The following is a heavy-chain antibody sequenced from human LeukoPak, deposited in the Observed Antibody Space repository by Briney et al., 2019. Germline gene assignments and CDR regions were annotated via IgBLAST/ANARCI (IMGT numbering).Heavy chain of an antibody. Sequence: ASVKVSCKASGYTFTGYYMHWVRQAPGQGLEWMGWINPHSGGTNYAQKFQGWVTMTRDTSISTAYMELSRLRSDDTAVYYCATAVAGWDYFDYWGQGTLVTVSS. CDR3: ATAVAGWDYFDY. CDR2: INPHSGGT. CDR1: GYTFTGYY. J-gene: IGHJ4*02. V-gene: IGHV1-2*04. D-gene: IGHD6-19*01.